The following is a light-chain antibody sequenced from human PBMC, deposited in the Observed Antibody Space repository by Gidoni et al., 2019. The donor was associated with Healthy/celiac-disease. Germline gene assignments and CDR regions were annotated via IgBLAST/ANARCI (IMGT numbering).Light chain of an antibody. CDR2: DAS. J-gene: IGKJ4*01. V-gene: IGKV1-33*01. Sequence: DIQTTQSPSSLSASVGDRVTITCQPSQDISNYLNWYQQKPGKAPKLLIYDASNLETGVPSRFSGSGSGTDFTFTISSLQPEDIATYYCQQYDNHPLTFGGGTKVEIK. CDR3: QQYDNHPLT. CDR1: QDISNY.